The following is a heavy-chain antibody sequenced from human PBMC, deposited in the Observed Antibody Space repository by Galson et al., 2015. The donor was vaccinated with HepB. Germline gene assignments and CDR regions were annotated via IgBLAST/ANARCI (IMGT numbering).Heavy chain of an antibody. J-gene: IGHJ3*02. CDR2: INPSGGST. Sequence: SVKVSCKASGYTFSNYYMHWVRQAPGQGLEWMGVINPSGGSTTYAQKFQGRVTMTRDTSTSTVYMELSSLRSDDTAVYYCAADQGEPLSAFDIWGQGTMVTVSS. CDR3: AADQGEPLSAFDI. CDR1: GYTFSNYY. D-gene: IGHD1-26*01. V-gene: IGHV1-46*01.